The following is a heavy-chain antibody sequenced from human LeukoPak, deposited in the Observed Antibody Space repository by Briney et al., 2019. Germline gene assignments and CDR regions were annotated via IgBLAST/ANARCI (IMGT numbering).Heavy chain of an antibody. CDR1: GGAISSYY. CDR2: IYTSGST. CDR3: ARDAGYSYGLIPDY. D-gene: IGHD5-18*01. Sequence: PSETLSLTCTGYGGAISSYYWSWIRQPAGKGLEWIGRIYTSGSTNYNPSLKSRVTMSVDTSKNQFSLKLSSVTAADTAVYYCARDAGYSYGLIPDYWGQGTLVTVSS. V-gene: IGHV4-4*07. J-gene: IGHJ4*02.